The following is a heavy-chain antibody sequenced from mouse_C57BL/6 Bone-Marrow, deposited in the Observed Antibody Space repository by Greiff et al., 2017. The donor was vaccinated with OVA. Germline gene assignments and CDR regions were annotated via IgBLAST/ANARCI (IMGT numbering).Heavy chain of an antibody. CDR2: INPSTGGT. CDR1: GYSFTGYY. CDR3: ARGCSNYEGGAMDD. D-gene: IGHD2-5*01. Sequence: EVQLQQSGPELVKPGASVKISCKASGYSFTGYYMNWVKQSPEKSLEWIGEINPSTGGTTYNQKFKAKATLTVDKSSSTAYMQLKSLTSEDSAVYYCARGCSNYEGGAMDDWGQGTSVTVAS. J-gene: IGHJ4*01. V-gene: IGHV1-42*01.